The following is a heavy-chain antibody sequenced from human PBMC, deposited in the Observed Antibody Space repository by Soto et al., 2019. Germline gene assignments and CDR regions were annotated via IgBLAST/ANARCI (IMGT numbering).Heavy chain of an antibody. V-gene: IGHV3-66*01. Sequence: EVQLVESGGGLVQPGGSLRLSCAASGFTVSSNYMSWVRQAPGKGLEWVSVIYSGGSTYYADSVKGRFTISRDNSKNTLYLQMNSLRAEDTAVYYCARDRRYYYGSGSYRGGMDVWGQGTTVTVSS. J-gene: IGHJ6*02. CDR2: IYSGGST. CDR1: GFTVSSNY. D-gene: IGHD3-10*01. CDR3: ARDRRYYYGSGSYRGGMDV.